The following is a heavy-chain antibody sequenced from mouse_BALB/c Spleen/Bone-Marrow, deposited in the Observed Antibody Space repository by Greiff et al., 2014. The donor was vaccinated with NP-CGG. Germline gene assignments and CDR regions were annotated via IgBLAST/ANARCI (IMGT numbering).Heavy chain of an antibody. CDR3: ARAAYDPYAMDY. CDR2: INPNNDGT. D-gene: IGHD2-3*01. V-gene: IGHV1S81*02. Sequence: VQGVESGAELVKPGASVKLSCKASSYTFTSYYMYWVKQRPGQGLEWIGEINPNNDGTNFNEKFKSKATLTVDKSSSTAYMQLSSLTSEDSAVYYCARAAYDPYAMDYWGQGTSVTVSS. CDR1: SYTFTSYY. J-gene: IGHJ4*01.